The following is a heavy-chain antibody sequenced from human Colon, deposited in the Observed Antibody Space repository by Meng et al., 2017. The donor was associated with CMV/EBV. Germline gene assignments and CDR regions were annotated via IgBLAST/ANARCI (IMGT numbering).Heavy chain of an antibody. V-gene: IGHV3-30*02. J-gene: IGHJ4*01. Sequence: GESLKISCAASGFTFSSYGMHWVRQAPGKGLEWVAFIRYDGTKADYADSVKGRFTISRDNSKSTLYLQMNSLRAEDTAVYFCAKALNLVVPAAAYFHSWGNGTLVTVSS. D-gene: IGHD2-2*01. CDR2: IRYDGTKA. CDR3: AKALNLVVPAAAYFHS. CDR1: GFTFSSYG.